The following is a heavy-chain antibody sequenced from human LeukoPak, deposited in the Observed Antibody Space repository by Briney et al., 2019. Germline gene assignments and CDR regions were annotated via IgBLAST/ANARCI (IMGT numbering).Heavy chain of an antibody. CDR3: AKGLYSSTWYVDY. J-gene: IGHJ4*02. Sequence: PGGSLRLSCAASGFTSSSYAMNWGRQAPGKGLEWVSYISSSGSTIYYADSVKGRFTISRDNAKNSLYLQMNSLRAEDSAVCYCAKGLYSSTWYVDYWGQGTVVTVSS. CDR2: ISSSGSTI. D-gene: IGHD6-13*01. CDR1: GFTSSSYA. V-gene: IGHV3-48*03.